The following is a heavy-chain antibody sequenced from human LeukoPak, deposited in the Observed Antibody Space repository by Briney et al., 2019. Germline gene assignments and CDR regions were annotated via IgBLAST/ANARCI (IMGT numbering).Heavy chain of an antibody. Sequence: GGSLRLSCAASGFTFSSYWMSWVRQAPGKRLEWVANIKQDGSEKYYVDSAKGRFTISRDNAKNSLYLQMNSLRAEDTAVYYCARGTSYDSSGNDAFDIWGQGTMVTVSS. CDR3: ARGTSYDSSGNDAFDI. J-gene: IGHJ3*02. CDR2: IKQDGSEK. D-gene: IGHD3-22*01. CDR1: GFTFSSYW. V-gene: IGHV3-7*01.